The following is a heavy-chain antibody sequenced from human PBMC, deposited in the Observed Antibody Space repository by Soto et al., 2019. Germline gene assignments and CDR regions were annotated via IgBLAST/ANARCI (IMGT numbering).Heavy chain of an antibody. CDR2: IGPASGDT. CDR3: GRGRSGQLVVFY. Sequence: GASVKVSCKASGYTFTGHYIHWVRQAPGQGSEWMGEIGPASGDTRYAQKFQGRVTMTRDTSITTVYMELNNLSPDDTAVYYCGRGRSGQLVVFYWGQGTPVTVSS. J-gene: IGHJ4*02. CDR1: GYTFTGHY. V-gene: IGHV1-2*02. D-gene: IGHD3-10*01.